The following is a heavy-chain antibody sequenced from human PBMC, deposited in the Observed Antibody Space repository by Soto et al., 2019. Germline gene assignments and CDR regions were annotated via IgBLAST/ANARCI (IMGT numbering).Heavy chain of an antibody. CDR1: GASITSTTSF. V-gene: IGHV4-39*01. J-gene: IGHJ4*02. CDR3: AKNLPRTGPFAY. Sequence: SETLSLTCSLSGASITSTTSFRAWIRQPPGKGLEWVGSIYYSGKTPYNPSLKSRATISVDRSRNQFSLQVSSVTAADTAVYYSAKNLPRTGPFAYLGQGTVVT. CDR2: IYYSGKT.